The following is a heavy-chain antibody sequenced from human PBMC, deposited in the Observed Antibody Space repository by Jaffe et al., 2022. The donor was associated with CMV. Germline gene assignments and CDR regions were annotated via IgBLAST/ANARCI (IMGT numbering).Heavy chain of an antibody. Sequence: QVQLQESGPGLVKPSETLSLTCTVSGGSISGYYWSWIRQPPGKGLECIGYIHHSGSTNYHPSLKSRVTISVDTSNNHFSLKLSSVTAADTAVYYCARSAWGYSSGHMDVWGKGTTVTVSS. D-gene: IGHD6-19*01. CDR2: IHHSGST. CDR1: GGSISGYY. V-gene: IGHV4-59*01. J-gene: IGHJ6*03. CDR3: ARSAWGYSSGHMDV.